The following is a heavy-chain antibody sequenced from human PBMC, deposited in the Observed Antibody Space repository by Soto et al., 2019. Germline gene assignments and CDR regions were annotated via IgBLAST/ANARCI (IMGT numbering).Heavy chain of an antibody. J-gene: IGHJ6*02. CDR2: ISSSSSYI. D-gene: IGHD3-3*01. Sequence: GSLRLSCAASGFTFSSYSMNWVRQAPGKGLEWVSSISSSSSYIYYADSVKGRFTISRDNAKNSLYLQMNSLRAEDTAVYYCARGGPTRDFWSGYSTRYYYYGMDVWGQGTTVTVSS. V-gene: IGHV3-21*01. CDR3: ARGGPTRDFWSGYSTRYYYYGMDV. CDR1: GFTFSSYS.